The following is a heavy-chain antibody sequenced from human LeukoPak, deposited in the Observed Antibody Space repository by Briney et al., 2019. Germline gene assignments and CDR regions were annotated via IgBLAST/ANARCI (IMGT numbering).Heavy chain of an antibody. J-gene: IGHJ6*02. V-gene: IGHV1-18*01. CDR1: GYTFTSYG. Sequence: GASVKVSCKASGYTFTSYGISWVRQAPGQGLEWMGWISAYNGNTNYAQKLQGRVTMTTDTSTSTAYMELRSLRSDDTAVYYCAYSGSPSQYYYGMDVWGQGTTVTVSS. CDR3: AYSGSPSQYYYGMDV. CDR2: ISAYNGNT. D-gene: IGHD1-26*01.